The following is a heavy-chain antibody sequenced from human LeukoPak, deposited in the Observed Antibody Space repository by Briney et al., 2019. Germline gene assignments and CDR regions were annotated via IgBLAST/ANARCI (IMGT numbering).Heavy chain of an antibody. CDR1: GFTFSTYC. J-gene: IGHJ4*02. CDR3: VRDFRSADY. V-gene: IGHV3-74*01. CDR2: ICPDGTDT. Sequence: GGSLRLSCAASGFTFSTYCMHWVRQAPGKGPMWVSRICPDGTDTNYADSVKARFIISRDNARNTVYLQMNSLRVEDTAVYYCVRDFRSADYWGQGTLVTVSP.